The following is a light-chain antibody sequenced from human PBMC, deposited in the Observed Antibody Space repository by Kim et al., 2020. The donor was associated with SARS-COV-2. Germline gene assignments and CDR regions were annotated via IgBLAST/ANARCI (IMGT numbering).Light chain of an antibody. V-gene: IGLV3-21*04. CDR3: QVWDSSSDHWV. Sequence: PEKTARINCGGNNIGSKSVHWYQQKPGQAPVLVIYYDSDRPSGIPERFSGSNSGNTATLTISRVEAGDEADYYCQVWDSSSDHWVFGGGTQLTVL. J-gene: IGLJ3*02. CDR1: NIGSKS. CDR2: YDS.